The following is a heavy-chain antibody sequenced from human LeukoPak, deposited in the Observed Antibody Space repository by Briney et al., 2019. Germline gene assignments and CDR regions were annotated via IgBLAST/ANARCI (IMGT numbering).Heavy chain of an antibody. CDR1: GYTFTSYG. CDR3: ARDSRGYSGYDAITYYFDY. CDR2: ISAYNGNT. J-gene: IGHJ4*02. Sequence: GASVKVSCKASGYTFTSYGISWVRQAPGQGLEWMGWISAYNGNTNYAQKLQGRVTMTTDTSTSTAYMELRSLRSDDTAVYYCARDSRGYSGYDAITYYFDYWGQGTLVTVSS. V-gene: IGHV1-18*01. D-gene: IGHD5-12*01.